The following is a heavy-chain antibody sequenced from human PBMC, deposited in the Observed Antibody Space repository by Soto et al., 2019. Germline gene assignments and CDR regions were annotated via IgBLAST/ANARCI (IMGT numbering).Heavy chain of an antibody. J-gene: IGHJ5*02. Sequence: ASVKVSCKASGYTSTNYYMHWVRQAPGQGLEWMGMINPSGDSATYAQKFRGRITMTRDTSTSTVYLDLSSLRSEDTAVYYCAGSYYHTSAPFDPWGQGTLVTVSS. V-gene: IGHV1-46*01. D-gene: IGHD3-22*01. CDR2: INPSGDSA. CDR1: GYTSTNYY. CDR3: AGSYYHTSAPFDP.